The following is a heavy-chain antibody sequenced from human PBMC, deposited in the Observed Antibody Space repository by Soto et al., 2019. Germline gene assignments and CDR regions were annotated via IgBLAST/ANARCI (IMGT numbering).Heavy chain of an antibody. CDR1: GFTFSSYG. D-gene: IGHD3-9*01. CDR3: ARGGVYDSLTGSWSPYYGMDV. CDR2: IWYDGSNK. J-gene: IGHJ6*02. V-gene: IGHV3-33*01. Sequence: QVQLVESGGGVVQPGRSLRLSCAASGFTFSSYGMHWVRQAPGKGLEWVAVIWYDGSNKYYADSVKGRFTISRDNSKNTMYLQMNSLRAEYTAVYYCARGGVYDSLTGSWSPYYGMDVWGQGTTVTVSS.